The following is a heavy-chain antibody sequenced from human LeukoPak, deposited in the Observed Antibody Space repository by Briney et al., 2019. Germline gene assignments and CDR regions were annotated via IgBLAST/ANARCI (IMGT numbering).Heavy chain of an antibody. CDR3: TRALRYNWNDVFGY. V-gene: IGHV3-49*04. CDR2: IRVKAYGGTT. Sequence: GGSLRLSCTVSGFTFGDYGMSWVRQAPGKGLEWVAFIRVKAYGGTTEYAASVKGRFAITRDDSKSIVYLQMNSLKTEDTAVYYCTRALRYNWNDVFGYWGQGTLVTVPS. D-gene: IGHD1-20*01. CDR1: GFTFGDYG. J-gene: IGHJ4*02.